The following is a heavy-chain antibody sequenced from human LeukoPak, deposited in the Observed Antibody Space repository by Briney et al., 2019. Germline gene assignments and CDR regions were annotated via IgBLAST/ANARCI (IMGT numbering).Heavy chain of an antibody. CDR2: IYYSGST. Sequence: PSETLSLTCTVSGGSISSSSYYWGWIRQPPGKGLGWIGSIYYSGSTYYNPSLKSRVTISVDTSKNQFSLKLSSVTAADTAVYYCARVSRDGSGSLLSYFDYWGQGTLVTVSS. V-gene: IGHV4-39*07. J-gene: IGHJ4*02. CDR3: ARVSRDGSGSLLSYFDY. CDR1: GGSISSSSYY. D-gene: IGHD3-10*01.